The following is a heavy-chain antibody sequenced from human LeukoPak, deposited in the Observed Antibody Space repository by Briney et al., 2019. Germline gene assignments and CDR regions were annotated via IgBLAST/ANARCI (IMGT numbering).Heavy chain of an antibody. V-gene: IGHV4-39*01. CDR2: IYYSGST. Sequence: PSETLSFTCTVSGGSISSSTYYWGWIRQPPGKGLEWIGSIYYSGSTYYNPSLKSRVTISVDTSKNQFSLKLNSVTAADTAVYYCATPYSGGYHGLDIWGQGTMVTVSS. CDR3: ATPYSGGYHGLDI. J-gene: IGHJ3*02. D-gene: IGHD1-26*01. CDR1: GGSISSSTYY.